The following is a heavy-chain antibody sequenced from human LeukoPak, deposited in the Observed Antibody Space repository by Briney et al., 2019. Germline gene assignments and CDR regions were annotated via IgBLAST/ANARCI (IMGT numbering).Heavy chain of an antibody. D-gene: IGHD3-3*01. CDR2: ISGSGGGT. CDR3: AKDYEVRAYYYYYMDV. J-gene: IGHJ6*03. CDR1: GFTFTTYA. Sequence: PGGSLRLSCAASGFTFTTYAMSWVRQAPGKGLEWVSLISGSGGGTYYADSVKGRFTISRDNSKNMVYLQVNSLRADDTAVYYCAKDYEVRAYYYYYMDVWGKGTTVTVSS. V-gene: IGHV3-23*01.